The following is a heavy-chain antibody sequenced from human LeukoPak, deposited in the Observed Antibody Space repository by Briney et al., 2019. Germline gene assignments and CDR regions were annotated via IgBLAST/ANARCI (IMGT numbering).Heavy chain of an antibody. CDR1: GFTFSSYS. V-gene: IGHV3-21*01. J-gene: IGHJ4*02. D-gene: IGHD3-10*01. CDR3: ARERSMVRVDY. Sequence: GGSLRLSCAASGFTFSSYSMNWVRQAPGKGLEWVSSISSSSSYIYYADSVKGRFTISRDNAKNSLYLQMNSLRAEDTAVYYCARERSMVRVDYWGQGTLVTVSS. CDR2: ISSSSSYI.